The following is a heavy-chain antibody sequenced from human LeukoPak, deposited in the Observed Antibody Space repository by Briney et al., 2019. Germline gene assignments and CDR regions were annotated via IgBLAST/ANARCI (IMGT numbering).Heavy chain of an antibody. J-gene: IGHJ4*02. CDR2: IRSKANSYAT. CDR1: GFTFSGSA. V-gene: IGHV3-73*01. CDR3: ARDRAAADLDY. Sequence: GGSLRLSCAASGFTFSGSAMHWVRQATGKGLEWVGRIRSKANSYATAYAASVKGRFTISRDDSKNRAYLQMNSLKTEDTAVYYCARDRAAADLDYWGQGTLVTVSS. D-gene: IGHD6-13*01.